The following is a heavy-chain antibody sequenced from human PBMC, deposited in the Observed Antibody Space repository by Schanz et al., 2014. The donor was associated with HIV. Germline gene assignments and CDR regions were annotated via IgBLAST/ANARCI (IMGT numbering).Heavy chain of an antibody. D-gene: IGHD2-15*01. CDR2: IIPILGTS. CDR1: GGTFSSYA. Sequence: QVPLVQSGAEVKKPGSSVKVSCKASGGTFSSYAFSWVRQAPGQGLEWLGGIIPILGTSNYAQKFRGRVTITAEESTNIASMELTRLRYEDTAVYYCARTARFCHGGSCPPSWFDPWGQGTLVSVSS. CDR3: ARTARFCHGGSCPPSWFDP. J-gene: IGHJ5*02. V-gene: IGHV1-69*01.